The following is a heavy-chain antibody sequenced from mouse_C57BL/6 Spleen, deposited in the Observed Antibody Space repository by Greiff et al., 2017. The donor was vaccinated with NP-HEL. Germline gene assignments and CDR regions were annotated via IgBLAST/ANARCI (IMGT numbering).Heavy chain of an antibody. CDR1: GFTFSSYA. Sequence: EVHLVESGGGLVKPGGFLKLSCAASGFTFSSYAMSWVRQTPEKRLEWVATISDGGSYAYYPDNVKGRFTISRDNAKNNLYLQMSHLKSEDTAMYYCARDRRTRNYGWYFDVWGTGTTVTVSS. CDR2: ISDGGSYA. V-gene: IGHV5-4*01. J-gene: IGHJ1*03. CDR3: ARDRRTRNYGWYFDV. D-gene: IGHD1-1*01.